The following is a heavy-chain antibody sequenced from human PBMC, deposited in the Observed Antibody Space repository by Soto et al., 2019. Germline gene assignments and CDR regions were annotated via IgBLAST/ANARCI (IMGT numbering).Heavy chain of an antibody. V-gene: IGHV1-2*02. J-gene: IGHJ4*02. D-gene: IGHD3-3*01. Sequence: ASVKVSCKASGYTFTGYYMHWVRQAPGQRLEWMGWINPNSGGTNYAQKFQGRVTMTRDTSISTAYMELSRLRSDDTAVYYCAALSITIFRVVPKGGSGGPSFGYWGQGTLVTVPQ. CDR3: AALSITIFRVVPKGGSGGPSFGY. CDR2: INPNSGGT. CDR1: GYTFTGYY.